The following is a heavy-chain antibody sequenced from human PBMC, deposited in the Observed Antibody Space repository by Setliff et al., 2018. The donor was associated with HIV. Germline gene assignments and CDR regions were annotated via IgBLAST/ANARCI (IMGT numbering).Heavy chain of an antibody. V-gene: IGHV4-30-2*01. CDR1: GGSISSGGYS. Sequence: PSETLSLTCAVSGGSISSGGYSWSWIRQPPGKGLEWIGYIYHSGTTYYNPSLKSRVTMSIDTSQNQFSLKLTSVTATDTAVYYCASRVYYYDSNNFLREEGFDPWGQGTLVTVSS. D-gene: IGHD3-22*01. J-gene: IGHJ5*02. CDR2: IYHSGTT. CDR3: ASRVYYYDSNNFLREEGFDP.